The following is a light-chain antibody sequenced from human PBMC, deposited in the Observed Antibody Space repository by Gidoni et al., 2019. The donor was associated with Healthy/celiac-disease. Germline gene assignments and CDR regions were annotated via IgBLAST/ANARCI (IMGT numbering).Light chain of an antibody. V-gene: IGLV1-44*01. CDR2: SNN. Sequence: QSVLTQPPSVSGTPGQRVTISCSGSSPNIGSNTVNWYQQLPGTAPKLLTYSNNQRPSGVPDRFSGSKSGTSASLAISGLQSEDEADYYCAAWDDSLNGVVFGGGTKLTVL. J-gene: IGLJ2*01. CDR3: AAWDDSLNGVV. CDR1: SPNIGSNT.